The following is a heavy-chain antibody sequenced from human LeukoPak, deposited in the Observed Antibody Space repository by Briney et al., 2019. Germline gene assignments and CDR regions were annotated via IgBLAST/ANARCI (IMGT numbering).Heavy chain of an antibody. D-gene: IGHD3-3*01. CDR3: ARENSGDFWSGYYRPYYYYMDV. CDR2: IHSGGTT. Sequence: SETLSLTCTVSGDSISDDYYTWMRQPAGKGLEWIGRIHSGGTTNYNPSLMSRVTLSIDKSKKHISLRLTSVTAADTALYYCARENSGDFWSGYYRPYYYYMDVWGKGTTVTVSS. J-gene: IGHJ6*03. CDR1: GDSISDDY. V-gene: IGHV4-4*07.